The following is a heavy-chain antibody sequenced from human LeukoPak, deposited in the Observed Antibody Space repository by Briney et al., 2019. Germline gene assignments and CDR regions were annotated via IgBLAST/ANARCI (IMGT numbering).Heavy chain of an antibody. D-gene: IGHD1-26*01. Sequence: PGGSLRLSCAASGFTFSSLAMHWVRQAPGKGLEWVSVISGSGGTTYYADSMKGRFTTSRDNSRNTLYLQMNSLRGDDAAVYYCAKDVGKWESLHFFDYWGQGTLVTVSS. J-gene: IGHJ4*02. CDR3: AKDVGKWESLHFFDY. CDR1: GFTFSSLA. V-gene: IGHV3-23*01. CDR2: ISGSGGTT.